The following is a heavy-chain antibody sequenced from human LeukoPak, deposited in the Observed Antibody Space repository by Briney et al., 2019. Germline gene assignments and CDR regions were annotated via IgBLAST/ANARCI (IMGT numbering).Heavy chain of an antibody. Sequence: SETLFLTCTVSGGAISSSSYYWGWIRQPPGKGLEWIGSIYYSGSTYYNPSLKSRVTISVDTSKNQFSLKLGSVTAADTAVYYCGRHQTMYYGMDVWGQGTTVSVSS. CDR1: GGAISSSSYY. CDR2: IYYSGST. V-gene: IGHV4-39*01. J-gene: IGHJ6*02. CDR3: GRHQTMYYGMDV. D-gene: IGHD4/OR15-4a*01.